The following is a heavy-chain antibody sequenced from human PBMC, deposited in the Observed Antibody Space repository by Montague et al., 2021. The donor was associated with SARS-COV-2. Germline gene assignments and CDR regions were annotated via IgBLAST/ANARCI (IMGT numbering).Heavy chain of an antibody. CDR1: GFTFDDYA. CDR2: ISWNSGSI. V-gene: IGHV3-9*01. Sequence: SLRLSCAASGFTFDDYAMHWVRRAPGKGLEWVSGISWNSGSIGYADSVKGRFTISRDNAKNSLYLQMNSLRAEDTALYYCAKEGMGGGYFDYWGQGTLVTVSS. CDR3: AKEGMGGGYFDY. J-gene: IGHJ4*02. D-gene: IGHD3-16*01.